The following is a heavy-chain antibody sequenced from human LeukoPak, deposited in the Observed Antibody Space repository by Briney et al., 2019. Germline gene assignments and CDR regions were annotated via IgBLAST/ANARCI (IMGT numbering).Heavy chain of an antibody. CDR3: ARDAPQGGDYIWGSYQAPDY. CDR2: INHSGST. D-gene: IGHD3-16*01. J-gene: IGHJ4*02. V-gene: IGHV4-34*01. CDR1: GVYFSGYY. Sequence: SETLSLTCAVYGVYFSGYYWSWIRQPPGKGLEWIGEINHSGSTNRNPPLKSRVTISVDTSKNQFSLKLSSVTAADTAVYYCARDAPQGGDYIWGSYQAPDYWGQGTLVTVSS.